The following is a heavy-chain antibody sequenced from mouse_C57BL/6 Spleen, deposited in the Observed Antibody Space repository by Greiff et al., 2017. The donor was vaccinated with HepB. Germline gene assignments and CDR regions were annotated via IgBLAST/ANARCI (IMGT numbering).Heavy chain of an antibody. Sequence: QVQLQQPGAELVMPGASVKLSCKASGYTFTSYWMHWVKQRPGQGLEWIGEIDPSDSYTNYNQKFKGKSTLTVDKSSSTAYMQLSSLTSEDSAVYYWARTYYYGSSPLYFDYWGQGTTLTVSS. J-gene: IGHJ2*01. CDR1: GYTFTSYW. D-gene: IGHD1-1*01. CDR2: IDPSDSYT. CDR3: ARTYYYGSSPLYFDY. V-gene: IGHV1-69*01.